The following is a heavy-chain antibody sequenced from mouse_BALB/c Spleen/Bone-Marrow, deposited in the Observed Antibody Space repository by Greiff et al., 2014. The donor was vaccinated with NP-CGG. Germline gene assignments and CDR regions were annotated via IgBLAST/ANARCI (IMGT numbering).Heavy chain of an antibody. CDR2: IGIGGST. Sequence: QVQLKESGPGLVAPSQSLSITCTVSGFSLTSYGVHWVRQPPGKGLEWLGVIGIGGSTNYNSALMSRLSISKDNSKSRVFLKMNSLQTDDTAMYYCARASYYYGSRYDYWGQGTTLTVSS. CDR1: GFSLTSYG. D-gene: IGHD1-1*01. J-gene: IGHJ2*01. V-gene: IGHV2-9*02. CDR3: ARASYYYGSRYDY.